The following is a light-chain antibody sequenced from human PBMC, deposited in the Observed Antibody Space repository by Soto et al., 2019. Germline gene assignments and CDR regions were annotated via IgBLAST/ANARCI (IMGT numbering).Light chain of an antibody. CDR2: AAS. J-gene: IGKJ4*01. CDR3: QQRTTWPT. Sequence: EIVLTQSPGTLSLSPGERVTLSCRASQSVHNNYLAWYQQKPGQAPRLLIFAASGRATGIPARFSGSGSGTDFTLTINSLEPEDFAVYYCQQRTTWPTFGGGTKVDIK. CDR1: QSVHNNY. V-gene: IGKV3-11*01.